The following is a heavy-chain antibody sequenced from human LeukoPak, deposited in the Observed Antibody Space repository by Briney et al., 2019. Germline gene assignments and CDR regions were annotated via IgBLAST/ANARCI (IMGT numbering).Heavy chain of an antibody. J-gene: IGHJ4*02. CDR2: IKSQSDGATT. CDR3: TSSLTMVPEYY. V-gene: IGHV3-15*01. CDR1: GFTVSNTW. Sequence: MSGGSLRLSCAVSGFTVSNTWMSWVRQAPGKGLEWVGHIKSQSDGATTDYAAPVIGRFTISRDDSKNTLYLQTNSLKTEDTAVFYCTSSLTMVPEYYWGQGTLVTVSS. D-gene: IGHD3-10*01.